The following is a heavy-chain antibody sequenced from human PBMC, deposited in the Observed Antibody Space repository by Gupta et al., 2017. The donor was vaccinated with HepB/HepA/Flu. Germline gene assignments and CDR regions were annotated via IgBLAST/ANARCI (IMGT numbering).Heavy chain of an antibody. CDR3: ASQSGVVPTAYYYYYMDV. D-gene: IGHD2-2*01. CDR2: IIPIFGTA. J-gene: IGHJ6*03. Sequence: QVQLGQSGAEVRKPGSSVKVSWTASGGTFSRYAIRRVRQAPGPGLEWMGGIIPIFGTANYAQKFQGRVTMTADESTSTAYKELSSLRSEDTAVDYCASQSGVVPTAYYYYYMDVWGKGTTVTVSS. CDR1: GGTFSRYA. V-gene: IGHV1-69*01.